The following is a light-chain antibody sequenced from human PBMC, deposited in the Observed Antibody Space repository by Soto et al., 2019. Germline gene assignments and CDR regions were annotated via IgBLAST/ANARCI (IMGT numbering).Light chain of an antibody. CDR1: QSVSSN. CDR3: QQGSDWPHT. V-gene: IGKV3-15*01. J-gene: IGKJ2*01. CDR2: GAS. Sequence: EIVMTQSPATLSVSPGESATLSCRASQSVSSNLAWYQQKPGQAPRLLIYGASTRATGIPARFSGRGSPTEFTLSSRNVQYRDSAVYHCQQGSDWPHTLGEGTKLEIK.